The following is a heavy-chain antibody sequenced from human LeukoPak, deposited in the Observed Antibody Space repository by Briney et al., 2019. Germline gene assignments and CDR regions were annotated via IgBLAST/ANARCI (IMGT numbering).Heavy chain of an antibody. Sequence: GESLQISCKGSGYSFTSYWIGWVRQLPGKGLEWMGIIYPGDSDTRYSPSFQGQVTISADKSISTAYLQWSSLKASDTAMYYCARQSAYYDFWSGYYCFDYWGQGTLVTVSS. CDR3: ARQSAYYDFWSGYYCFDY. V-gene: IGHV5-51*01. D-gene: IGHD3-3*01. J-gene: IGHJ4*02. CDR1: GYSFTSYW. CDR2: IYPGDSDT.